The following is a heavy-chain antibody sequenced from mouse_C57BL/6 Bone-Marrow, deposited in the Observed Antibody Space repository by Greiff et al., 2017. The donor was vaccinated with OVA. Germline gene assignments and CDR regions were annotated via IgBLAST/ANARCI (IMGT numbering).Heavy chain of an antibody. V-gene: IGHV5-9-1*02. D-gene: IGHD3-1*01. J-gene: IGHJ4*01. Sequence: EVKLVESGEGLVKPGGSLKLSCAASGFTFSSYAMSWVRQTPEKRLEWVAYISSGGDYLYYADTVKGRFTISRDNARNTLYLQMSSLKSEDTAMYYCTRGHPGYYAMDDWGQGTSVTVSS. CDR2: ISSGGDYL. CDR1: GFTFSSYA. CDR3: TRGHPGYYAMDD.